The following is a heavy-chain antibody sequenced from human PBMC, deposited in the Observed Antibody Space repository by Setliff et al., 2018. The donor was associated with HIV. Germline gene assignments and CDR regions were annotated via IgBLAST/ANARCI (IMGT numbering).Heavy chain of an antibody. CDR2: IYSNGIT. CDR3: ARLPRGPWRWDY. Sequence: SETLSLTCTVAGGSIGVDCWSWIRQPPGKGLEWIGYIYSNGITRYNPSLKSRVTISLDTSKIEFSLTLKSVTAADTAIYYCARLPRGPWRWDYWGQGMLVTVSS. V-gene: IGHV4-4*09. D-gene: IGHD5-12*01. CDR1: GGSIGVDC. J-gene: IGHJ4*02.